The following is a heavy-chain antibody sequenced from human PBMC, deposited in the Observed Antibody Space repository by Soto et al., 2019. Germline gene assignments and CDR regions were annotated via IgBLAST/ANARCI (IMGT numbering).Heavy chain of an antibody. CDR2: IIPIFGTA. CDR3: ASPNITIFGVAIHQPLDY. D-gene: IGHD3-3*01. CDR1: GYTFTSYG. V-gene: IGHV1-69*13. Sequence: SVKVSCKASGYTFTSYGISWVRQAPGQGLEWMGGIIPIFGTANYAQKFQGRVTITADESTSTAYMELSSLRSEDTAVYYCASPNITIFGVAIHQPLDYWGQGTLVTVSS. J-gene: IGHJ4*02.